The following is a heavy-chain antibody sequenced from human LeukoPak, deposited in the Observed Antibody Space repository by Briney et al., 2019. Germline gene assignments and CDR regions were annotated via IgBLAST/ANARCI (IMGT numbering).Heavy chain of an antibody. J-gene: IGHJ4*02. D-gene: IGHD3-10*01. CDR3: AKHLWRDLVSFGEGYYFGY. Sequence: AGSLRLSCAASGFTFSRYWMSWARQAPGKGMECVANIKQDGSEKYYVDSVKGRFTISRDNAKNSLYLQMKSLRAEETAVYYCAKHLWRDLVSFGEGYYFGYWGQGTLVTVSS. CDR2: IKQDGSEK. CDR1: GFTFSRYW. V-gene: IGHV3-7*03.